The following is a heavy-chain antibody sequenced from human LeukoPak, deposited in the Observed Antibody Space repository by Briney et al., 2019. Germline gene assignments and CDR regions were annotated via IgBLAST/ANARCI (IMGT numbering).Heavy chain of an antibody. J-gene: IGHJ6*02. V-gene: IGHV4-34*01. D-gene: IGHD6-19*01. CDR2: INHSGST. CDR3: AXXXYSSGWFNYYVMDV. Sequence: SETPSLTCAVYGGSLSGYYSRWIRHPPGKGLEWIGEINHSGSTNYNPYLKSRVSTSAETSKNQISLKLSSMTAAPTALYYTAXXXYSSGWFNYYVMDVWGQGTTVTVSS. CDR1: GGSLSGYY.